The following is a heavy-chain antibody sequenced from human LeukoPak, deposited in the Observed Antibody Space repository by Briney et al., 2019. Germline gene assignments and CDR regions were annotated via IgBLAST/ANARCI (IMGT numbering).Heavy chain of an antibody. CDR2: IKEDGSEK. J-gene: IGHJ4*01. Sequence: IKEDGSEKHYVDSAKGRFTISRDNAKNSLYLQMNSLRAEDTAVYYCATNNVASSHYVYFFYRGAGALVIVSS. V-gene: IGHV3-7*01. CDR3: ATNNVASSHYVYFFY. D-gene: IGHD3-22*01.